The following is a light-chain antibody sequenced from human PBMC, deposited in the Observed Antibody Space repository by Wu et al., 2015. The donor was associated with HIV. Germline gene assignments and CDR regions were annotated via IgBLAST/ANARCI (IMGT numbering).Light chain of an antibody. CDR2: ETS. J-gene: IGKJ5*01. CDR3: QQYSSSPIT. CDR1: QTVGSNY. V-gene: IGKV3-20*01. Sequence: ENVLTQSPGTLPVSPGERVTLSCKASQTVGSNYLAWYQQKPGQAPRLLIHETSNRAXDIPDRFSGSGSGTDFTLTISRLDPEDFAVYFCQQYSSSPITFGPGTRLEIK.